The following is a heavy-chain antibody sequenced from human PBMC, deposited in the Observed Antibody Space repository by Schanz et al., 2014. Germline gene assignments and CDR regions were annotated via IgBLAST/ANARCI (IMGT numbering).Heavy chain of an antibody. Sequence: EVQLVESGGGLVQPGGSLRLSCAASGFTFRTYLMNWVRQAPGKGLEWVSVISSTGIHTDYAESVKGRFTISRDNAKNSLYLQMNSLRAEDTAVYYCARDKGGYYPFDYWGQGTLVTVSS. CDR2: ISSTGIHT. CDR1: GFTFRTYL. D-gene: IGHD3-3*01. CDR3: ARDKGGYYPFDY. V-gene: IGHV3-48*04. J-gene: IGHJ4*02.